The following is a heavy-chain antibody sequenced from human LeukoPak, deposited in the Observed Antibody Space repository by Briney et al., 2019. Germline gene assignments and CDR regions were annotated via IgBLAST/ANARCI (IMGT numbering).Heavy chain of an antibody. D-gene: IGHD1-7*01. Sequence: AGGSLRLSCAASGFTFSSYAMHWVRQAPGKGLEWVAVISYDGSNKYYADSVKGRFTISRDNSKNTLYLQMNSLRAEDTAVCYCARDGDWNYVFDYWGQGTLVTVSS. CDR1: GFTFSSYA. CDR2: ISYDGSNK. J-gene: IGHJ4*02. CDR3: ARDGDWNYVFDY. V-gene: IGHV3-30*01.